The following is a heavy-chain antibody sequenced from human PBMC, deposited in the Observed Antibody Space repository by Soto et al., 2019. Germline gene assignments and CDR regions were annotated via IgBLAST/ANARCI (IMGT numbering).Heavy chain of an antibody. Sequence: ASVKVSCKASGYTFTRYDINWVRQATGQGLEWMGWMNPNTGNTDYAQKFQGRLTMTRNTSTSTAYMELSSLRSEDTAVYYCARGLSPILHGYHVVYGMDVWGQGTTVTVSS. J-gene: IGHJ6*02. V-gene: IGHV1-8*01. CDR3: ARGLSPILHGYHVVYGMDV. CDR2: MNPNTGNT. CDR1: GYTFTRYD. D-gene: IGHD3-9*01.